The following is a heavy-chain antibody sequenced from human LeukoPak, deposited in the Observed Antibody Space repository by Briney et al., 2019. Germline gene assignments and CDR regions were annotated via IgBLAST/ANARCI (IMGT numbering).Heavy chain of an antibody. D-gene: IGHD2/OR15-2a*01. CDR3: ARHPFSSPFDY. J-gene: IGHJ4*02. CDR2: IYSTGNS. Sequence: PSETLSLTCTVSGASISRSYWSWIRQPPGKGLEWIGYIYSTGNSNYNPSLRSRVTISMDTSKNQFSLKLTSVTAADTAVYYCARHPFSSPFDYWGQGTLVAVSS. V-gene: IGHV4-59*08. CDR1: GASISRSY.